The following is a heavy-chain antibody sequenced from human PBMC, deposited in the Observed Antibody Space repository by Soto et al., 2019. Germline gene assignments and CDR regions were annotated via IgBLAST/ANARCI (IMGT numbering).Heavy chain of an antibody. D-gene: IGHD3-9*01. CDR3: ARDLKGYNFAWLFGDAFDI. V-gene: IGHV1-46*01. CDR1: GYIFTAYS. Sequence: ASVKVSCKASGYIFTAYSMHWVRQAPGQGLEWMGVVNPSGGSTSYAQKFQGRVTMTRDTSTSTVYMELSSLRSEDTAVYYCARDLKGYNFAWLFGDAFDIWGQGTMVTVSS. CDR2: VNPSGGST. J-gene: IGHJ3*02.